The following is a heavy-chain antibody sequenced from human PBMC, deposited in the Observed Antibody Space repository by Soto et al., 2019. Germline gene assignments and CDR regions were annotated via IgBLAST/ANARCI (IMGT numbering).Heavy chain of an antibody. V-gene: IGHV3-30-3*01. CDR3: ATATGGLDY. J-gene: IGHJ4*02. CDR1: GFTFSTFD. CDR2: ISYDGSKE. Sequence: GGSLRLSCAASGFTFSTFDMHWVRQAPGKGLEWVTFISYDGSKEFYADAVRGRFTISRDNSKNTLYVVMNSLRPEDTAVYYCATATGGLDYWGLGTLVTVSS. D-gene: IGHD2-15*01.